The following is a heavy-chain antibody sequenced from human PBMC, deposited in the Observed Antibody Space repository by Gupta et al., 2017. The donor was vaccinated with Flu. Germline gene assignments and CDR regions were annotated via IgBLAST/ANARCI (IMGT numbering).Heavy chain of an antibody. Sequence: PGKGLEWVAVISYDGRSKYYADSVKGRFTISRDDSKNTMYLQMNSLRAEDTAVYYCAKDLEASFNYYYYMDVWGKGTTVTVSS. D-gene: IGHD6-6*01. CDR2: ISYDGRSK. J-gene: IGHJ6*03. V-gene: IGHV3-30*18. CDR3: AKDLEASFNYYYYMDV.